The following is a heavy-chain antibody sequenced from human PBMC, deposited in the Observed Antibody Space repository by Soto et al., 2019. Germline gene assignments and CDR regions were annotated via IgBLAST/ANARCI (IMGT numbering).Heavy chain of an antibody. CDR2: ISYSGTT. Sequence: PSETLSLTCTVSGGSLSSYYWSWIRRPPGMGLEWIASISYSGTTNYNSSLKSRVTISIDTSKSQFSLKFNSVTAADTAVYYCAREGYNFGPFDYWGQGALVT. V-gene: IGHV4-59*01. J-gene: IGHJ4*02. D-gene: IGHD5-18*01. CDR3: AREGYNFGPFDY. CDR1: GGSLSSYY.